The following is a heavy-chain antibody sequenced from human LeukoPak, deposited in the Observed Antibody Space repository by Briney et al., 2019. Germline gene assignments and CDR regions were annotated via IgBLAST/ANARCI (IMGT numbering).Heavy chain of an antibody. V-gene: IGHV1-2*02. CDR3: ARDATYSSGWYIDP. D-gene: IGHD6-19*01. CDR2: INPNSGGT. CDR1: GYTFTGYY. Sequence: ASVKVSCKASGYTFTGYYMHWVRQAPGQGLDWMGWINPNSGGTNYAQKFQGRVTMTRGTSISTAYIELSRLRSDDTAVYYCARDATYSSGWYIDPWGQGTLVTVSS. J-gene: IGHJ5*02.